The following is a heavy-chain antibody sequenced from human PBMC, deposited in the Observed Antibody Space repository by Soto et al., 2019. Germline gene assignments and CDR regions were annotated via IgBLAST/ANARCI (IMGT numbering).Heavy chain of an antibody. Sequence: EVQLVESGGGLVQPGGSLRLSCAASGFTFFDYWIHWVRQDPGKGLVWVSRINSDGSHTSYADSGRGRFTISRDNSQNTVDLQMNSRPAEDAAVYYCAKECDCGDSAGETGFDSWCQGSLGTVSS. CDR2: INSDGSHT. J-gene: IGHJ5*01. V-gene: IGHV3-74*01. CDR1: GFTFFDYW. D-gene: IGHD4-17*01. CDR3: AKECDCGDSAGETGFDS.